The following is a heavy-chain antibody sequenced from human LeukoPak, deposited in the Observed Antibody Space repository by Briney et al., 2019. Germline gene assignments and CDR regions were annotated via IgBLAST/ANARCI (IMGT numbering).Heavy chain of an antibody. V-gene: IGHV4-59*08. D-gene: IGHD6-19*01. CDR3: ARHLIGGWYLPFDY. Sequence: SETLSLTCTVSGGSISSYYWSWIRQPPGKGLEWIGYIYYSGSTNYNPSLTSRVTISVDTSKNQFSLKLSSVTAADTAVYYCARHLIGGWYLPFDYWGQGTLVTVSS. J-gene: IGHJ4*02. CDR2: IYYSGST. CDR1: GGSISSYY.